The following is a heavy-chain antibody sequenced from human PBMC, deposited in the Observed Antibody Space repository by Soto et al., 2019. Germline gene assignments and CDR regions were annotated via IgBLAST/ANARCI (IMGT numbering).Heavy chain of an antibody. CDR2: INTGGGGT. D-gene: IGHD1-1*01. J-gene: IGHJ5*02. CDR3: ALYKDPTNGWSWFDP. V-gene: IGHV1-46*01. CDR1: GYTFTTYY. Sequence: ASVKVSCKASGYTFTTYYIHWVRQAPGQGLEWMGIINTGGGGTSYAQKFQGRVSMTRDTSTTTVYMELSSLRSEDTAVYFCALYKDPTNGWSWFDPWGQGTLVTVSS.